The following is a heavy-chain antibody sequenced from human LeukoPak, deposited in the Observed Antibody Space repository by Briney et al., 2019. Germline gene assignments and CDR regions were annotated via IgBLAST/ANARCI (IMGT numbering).Heavy chain of an antibody. CDR1: GFTVRSNY. CDR2: IYSGGST. Sequence: GGSLRLSCAASGFTVRSNYMSWVRQAPGKGLEWVSVIYSGGSTYYADSVKGRFIISRDNSKNTLYLQMNSLRAEDTAVYYCARFTYYDFWSGYLAFSRYGMDVWGQGTTVTASS. CDR3: ARFTYYDFWSGYLAFSRYGMDV. J-gene: IGHJ6*02. V-gene: IGHV3-53*01. D-gene: IGHD3-3*01.